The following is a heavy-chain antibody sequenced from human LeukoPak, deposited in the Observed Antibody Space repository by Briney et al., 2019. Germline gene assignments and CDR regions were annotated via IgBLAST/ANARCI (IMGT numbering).Heavy chain of an antibody. D-gene: IGHD2-2*01. V-gene: IGHV3-30*18. CDR3: AKGIRGQVAPSLYYFDY. Sequence: GRSLRLSCAASGFTFSSYGMHWVRQAPGKGLEWVAVISYDGSDKYYADSVKGRFTISRDNSKNTLYLQMNSLRADDTAVYYCAKGIRGQVAPSLYYFDYWGQGTLVTVSS. CDR2: ISYDGSDK. CDR1: GFTFSSYG. J-gene: IGHJ4*02.